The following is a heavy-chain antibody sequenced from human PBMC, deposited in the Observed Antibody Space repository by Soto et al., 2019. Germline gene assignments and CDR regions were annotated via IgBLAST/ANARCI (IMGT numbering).Heavy chain of an antibody. Sequence: PSETLSLTCTVSGGSISSSSYYWGWIRQPPGKGLEWIGSIYYSGSTYYNPSLKSRVTISVDTSKNQFSLKLSSVAAADTAVYYCARHNTDYVKGYDFWSGYSYWFDPWGQGTLVTVSS. J-gene: IGHJ5*02. CDR2: IYYSGST. CDR3: ARHNTDYVKGYDFWSGYSYWFDP. CDR1: GGSISSSSYY. D-gene: IGHD3-3*01. V-gene: IGHV4-39*01.